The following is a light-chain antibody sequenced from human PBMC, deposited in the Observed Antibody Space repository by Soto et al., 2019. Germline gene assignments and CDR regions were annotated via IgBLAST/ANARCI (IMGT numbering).Light chain of an antibody. CDR2: GAS. V-gene: IGKV3-20*01. J-gene: IGKJ2*01. Sequence: IVLTQSPGTLSLSPGARATLSCRASERVTSSYLAWSQHKPCQAPRLLIYGASGRATGIPDRFSGSVSGTDCTLTITTVEPESFAVYYCQHYGHSSGYTFGDGTKME. CDR3: QHYGHSSGYT. CDR1: ERVTSSY.